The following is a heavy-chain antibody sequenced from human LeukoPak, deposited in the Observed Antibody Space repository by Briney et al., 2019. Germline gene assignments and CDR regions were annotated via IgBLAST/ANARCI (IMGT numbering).Heavy chain of an antibody. CDR2: LSGSGGST. Sequence: GGSLRLSCAASGFTFRSYAMDWVRQAPGKGLEWVAGLSGSGGSTYYADSEKGRFTISRDNSKNTLYLQMNSLRAADTALYYCAKTGCSGDSCARGPFDIWGQGTMVTVSS. D-gene: IGHD2-15*01. CDR1: GFTFRSYA. V-gene: IGHV3-23*01. CDR3: AKTGCSGDSCARGPFDI. J-gene: IGHJ3*02.